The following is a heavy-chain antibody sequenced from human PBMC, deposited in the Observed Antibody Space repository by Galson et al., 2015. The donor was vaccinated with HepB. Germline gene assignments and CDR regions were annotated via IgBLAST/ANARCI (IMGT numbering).Heavy chain of an antibody. CDR3: ARDGGGDYYDSSGYYFVVWYFDL. CDR1: GYTFTGYY. CDR2: INPNSGGT. Sequence: SVKVSCKASGYTFTGYYMHWVRQAPGQGLEWMGRINPNSGGTNYAQKFQGRVTMTRDTSISTAYMELSRLRSDDTAVYYCARDGGGDYYDSSGYYFVVWYFDLWGRGTLVTVSS. J-gene: IGHJ2*01. D-gene: IGHD3-22*01. V-gene: IGHV1-2*06.